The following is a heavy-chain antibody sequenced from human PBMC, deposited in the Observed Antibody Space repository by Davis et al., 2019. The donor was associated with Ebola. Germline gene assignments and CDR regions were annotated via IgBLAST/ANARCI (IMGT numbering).Heavy chain of an antibody. CDR3: AREGCSSTSCYGGNWFDP. Sequence: MPSETLSLTCAVYGGSFSSYYWSWIRQPPEKGLEWVGYIYYSGSTNCNPSLKSRVTISVDTSKNQFSLKLSSVTAADTAVYYCAREGCSSTSCYGGNWFDPWGQGTLVTVSS. CDR2: IYYSGST. CDR1: GGSFSSYY. J-gene: IGHJ5*02. V-gene: IGHV4-59*01. D-gene: IGHD2-2*01.